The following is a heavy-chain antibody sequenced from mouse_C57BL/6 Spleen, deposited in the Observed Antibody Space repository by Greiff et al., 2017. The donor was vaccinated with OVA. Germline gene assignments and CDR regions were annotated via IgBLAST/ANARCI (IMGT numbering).Heavy chain of an antibody. CDR2: ISSGSSTL. CDR1: GFTFSDYG. CDR3: ARDDDYDRFAY. V-gene: IGHV5-17*01. D-gene: IGHD2-4*01. Sequence: EVVLVESGGGLVKPGGSLKLSCAASGFTFSDYGMHWVRQAPEKGLEWVAYISSGSSTLYYADTVKGRFTIARDNDKNTLFLQMTSLRSEDTAMYYCARDDDYDRFAYWGQGTLVTVSA. J-gene: IGHJ3*01.